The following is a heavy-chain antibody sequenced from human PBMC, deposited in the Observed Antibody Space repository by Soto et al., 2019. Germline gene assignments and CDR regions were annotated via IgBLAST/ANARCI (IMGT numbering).Heavy chain of an antibody. CDR2: IYHSGST. J-gene: IGHJ6*02. CDR3: ARIIYCTNRVCSPLYGMDV. CDR1: GYSISSGYY. D-gene: IGHD2-8*01. Sequence: SETLSLTCAVSGYSISSGYYWGWIRQPPGKGLEWIGSIYHSGSTYYNPSLKSRVTISVDTSKNQFSLKLSSVTAADTAVYYCARIIYCTNRVCSPLYGMDVWGQGTTVTVSS. V-gene: IGHV4-38-2*01.